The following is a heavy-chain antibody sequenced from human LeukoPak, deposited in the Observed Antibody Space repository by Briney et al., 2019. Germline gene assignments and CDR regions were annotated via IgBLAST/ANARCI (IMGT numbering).Heavy chain of an antibody. Sequence: SETLSLTCTVSGGSISSSNNYWGWIRQPPGKGLEWIGSIYYSGSTNYNPSLKSRVTISVDTSKNQFSLKLSSVTAADTAVYYCAGMTTVANFDYWGQGTLVTVSS. J-gene: IGHJ4*02. CDR1: GGSISSSNNY. D-gene: IGHD4-11*01. CDR3: AGMTTVANFDY. V-gene: IGHV4-39*07. CDR2: IYYSGST.